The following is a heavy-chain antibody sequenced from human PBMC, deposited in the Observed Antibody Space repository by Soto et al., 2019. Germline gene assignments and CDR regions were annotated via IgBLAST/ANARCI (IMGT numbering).Heavy chain of an antibody. D-gene: IGHD1-1*01. Sequence: PAELSCKASGFGITSSAMQWLRQDHKQRLEWIGWIVVGSGNTNYAQKFQERVTITRDMSTSTAYMELSSLRSEDTAVYYCAADGKYTNCYSYHGTAVWGQGTTVPVSS. J-gene: IGHJ6*02. CDR3: AADGKYTNCYSYHGTAV. CDR1: GFGITSSA. V-gene: IGHV1-58*02. CDR2: IVVGSGNT.